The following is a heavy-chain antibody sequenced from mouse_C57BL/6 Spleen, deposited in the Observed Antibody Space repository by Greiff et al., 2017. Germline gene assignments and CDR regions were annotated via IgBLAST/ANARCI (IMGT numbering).Heavy chain of an antibody. Sequence: QVQLQQPGAELVKPGASVKLSCKASGYTFTSYWMQWVKQRPGQGLEWIGEIDPSDSYTNYNQKFKGKATLTVDPSSSTAYMQLSSLTSEDSAVYYCARGYDGYLWYFDVWGTGTTVTVSS. J-gene: IGHJ1*03. V-gene: IGHV1-50*01. D-gene: IGHD2-3*01. CDR1: GYTFTSYW. CDR2: IDPSDSYT. CDR3: ARGYDGYLWYFDV.